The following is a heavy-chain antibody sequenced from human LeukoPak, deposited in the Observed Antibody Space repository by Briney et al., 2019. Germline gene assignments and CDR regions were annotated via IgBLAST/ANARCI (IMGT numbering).Heavy chain of an antibody. D-gene: IGHD6-13*01. CDR1: GGTFSSYA. J-gene: IGHJ3*02. CDR2: IIPIFGTA. CDR3: ARDRGTAGAFDI. Sequence: SVKILCKPSGGTFSSYAISWVRQDPGQGLEWMGRIIPIFGTAHYAQKFQGRVTITTDESTRTAYMELSSLRSEDTAVYYCARDRGTAGAFDIWGQGTMVTVSS. V-gene: IGHV1-69*05.